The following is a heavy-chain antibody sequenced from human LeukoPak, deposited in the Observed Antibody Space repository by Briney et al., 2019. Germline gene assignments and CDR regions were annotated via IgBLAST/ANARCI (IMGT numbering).Heavy chain of an antibody. Sequence: GGSLRLSCAASGFTFSSYGMNWVRQAPGKGLEWVAVISYDGSNKYYADSVKGRFTTSRDNSKNTLYLQMNSLRAEDTAVYYCAKDVIGAAVAGPDYWGQGTLVTVSS. D-gene: IGHD6-19*01. CDR3: AKDVIGAAVAGPDY. V-gene: IGHV3-30*18. J-gene: IGHJ4*02. CDR2: ISYDGSNK. CDR1: GFTFSSYG.